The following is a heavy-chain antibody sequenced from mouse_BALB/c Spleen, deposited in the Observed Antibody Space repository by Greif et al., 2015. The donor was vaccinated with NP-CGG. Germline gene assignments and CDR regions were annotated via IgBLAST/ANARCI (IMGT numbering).Heavy chain of an antibody. Sequence: VQLQQSGPGLVKPSQSLSLTCTVTGYSITSDYAWNWIRQFPGNKLEWMGYISYSGSTSYNPSLKSRISITRDTSKNQFFLQLNSVTTEDTATYYCAVYDGYSLFDYWGQGTTLTVSS. CDR3: AVYDGYSLFDY. V-gene: IGHV3-2*02. CDR1: GYSITSDYA. CDR2: ISYSGST. D-gene: IGHD2-3*01. J-gene: IGHJ2*01.